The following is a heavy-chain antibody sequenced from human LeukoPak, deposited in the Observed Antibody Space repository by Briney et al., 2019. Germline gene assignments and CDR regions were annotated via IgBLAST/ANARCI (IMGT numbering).Heavy chain of an antibody. V-gene: IGHV4-61*02. D-gene: IGHD3-10*01. CDR2: IYSSGST. Sequence: TSSETLSLTCTVSGGSISSGSYYWNWIRQPAGKGLEWIGRIYSSGSTNYNPSLKSRVTISVDTSKNQFSLKLSSVTAADTAVYYCAREGLNMVRGVIPKEAWGWFDPWGQGTLVTVSS. CDR3: AREGLNMVRGVIPKEAWGWFDP. CDR1: GGSISSGSYY. J-gene: IGHJ5*02.